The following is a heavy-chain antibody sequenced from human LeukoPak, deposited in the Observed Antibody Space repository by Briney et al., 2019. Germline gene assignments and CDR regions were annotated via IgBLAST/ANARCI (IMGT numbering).Heavy chain of an antibody. CDR2: INPSGGST. D-gene: IGHD3-10*02. V-gene: IGHV1-46*01. CDR3: AELGITMIGGV. Sequence: ASVKVSCKASGYTFTSYYMHWVRQAPGQGLEWMGIINPSGGSTSYAQKFQGRVTMTRDMSTSTVYMELSSLRSEDTAVYYCAELGITMIGGVWGKGTTVSISS. CDR1: GYTFTSYY. J-gene: IGHJ6*04.